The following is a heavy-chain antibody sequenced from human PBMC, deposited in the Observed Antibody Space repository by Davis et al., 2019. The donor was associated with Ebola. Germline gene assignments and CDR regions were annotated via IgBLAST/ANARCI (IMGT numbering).Heavy chain of an antibody. CDR2: ISPGSITI. CDR1: GFILSDYY. D-gene: IGHD6-25*01. Sequence: PGGSLRLSCTASGFILSDYYMSWIRQAPGKGLEWISHISPGSITIDYADSVKGRFTISRDNAKNSLSLQMDSLRVEDTAFYYCARGRQRELSFFDSWGQGTLVTVSS. J-gene: IGHJ4*02. CDR3: ARGRQRELSFFDS. V-gene: IGHV3-11*01.